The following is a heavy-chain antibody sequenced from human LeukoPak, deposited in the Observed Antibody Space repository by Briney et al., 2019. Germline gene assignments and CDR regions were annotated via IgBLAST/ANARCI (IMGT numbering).Heavy chain of an antibody. J-gene: IGHJ6*04. D-gene: IGHD2-2*01. CDR1: VFTFSSYD. Sequence: GGSLRLSCGASVFTFSSYDMMGLRRSRGKGLVGGSAISGSGGSTDYADSVKGRFTISRDNSKNTLYLQMNSRRAEDTAVYYCAKDCRCSSTSCYASSCYYYYGMDVWGKGTTVTVSS. CDR2: ISGSGGST. V-gene: IGHV3-23*01. CDR3: AKDCRCSSTSCYASSCYYYYGMDV.